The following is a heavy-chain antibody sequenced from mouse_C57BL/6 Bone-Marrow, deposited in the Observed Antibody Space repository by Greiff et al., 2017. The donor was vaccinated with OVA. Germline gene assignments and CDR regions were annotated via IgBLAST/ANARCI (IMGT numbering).Heavy chain of an antibody. J-gene: IGHJ3*01. CDR1: GFTFSNYW. Sequence: EVKVEESGGGLVQPGGSMKLSCVASGFTFSNYWMNWVRQSPEKGLEWVAQIRLKSDNYATHYAESVKGRFTISRDDSKSSVYLQMNNLRAEDTGIYYCTVKGYYGSSPWFAYWGQGTLVTVSA. CDR2: IRLKSDNYAT. D-gene: IGHD1-1*01. V-gene: IGHV6-3*01. CDR3: TVKGYYGSSPWFAY.